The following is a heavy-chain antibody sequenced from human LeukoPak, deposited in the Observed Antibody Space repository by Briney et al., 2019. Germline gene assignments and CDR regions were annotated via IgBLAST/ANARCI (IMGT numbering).Heavy chain of an antibody. J-gene: IGHJ3*02. CDR3: ASASLFRRDGYNSPFDAFDI. Sequence: GGSLRLSCAASGFTFSSYGMHWVRQAPGKGLEWVAFIRYDGSNKYYADSVKGRFTISRDNSKNTLYLQMNSLRAEDTAVYYCASASLFRRDGYNSPFDAFDIWGQGTMVTVSS. V-gene: IGHV3-30*02. D-gene: IGHD5-24*01. CDR2: IRYDGSNK. CDR1: GFTFSSYG.